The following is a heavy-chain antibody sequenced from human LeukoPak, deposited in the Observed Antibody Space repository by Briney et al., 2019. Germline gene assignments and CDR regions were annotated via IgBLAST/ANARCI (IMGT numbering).Heavy chain of an antibody. CDR1: GGSFSGYY. Sequence: SETLSLTCAVYGGSFSGYYWSWIRQPPGKGLEWIGYIYYSGSTNYNPSLKSRVTISVDTSKNQFSLKLSSVTAADTAVYYCARGGLRYFDWSHWGQGTLVTVSS. D-gene: IGHD3-9*01. CDR2: IYYSGST. J-gene: IGHJ4*02. CDR3: ARGGLRYFDWSH. V-gene: IGHV4-59*01.